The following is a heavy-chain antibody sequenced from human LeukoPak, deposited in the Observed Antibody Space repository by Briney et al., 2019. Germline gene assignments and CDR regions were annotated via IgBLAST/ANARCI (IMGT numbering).Heavy chain of an antibody. D-gene: IGHD3-10*01. Sequence: GGSLRLSCAASGLTFSSYGMHWVRQAPGKGLEWVAFIRYDGSNKYHADSVKGRFTISRDNSKNTMYLQMNSLRAEDTAVYYCAKDSAAPISITMVRGRWYFDYWGQGTLVTVSS. CDR3: AKDSAAPISITMVRGRWYFDY. CDR2: IRYDGSNK. V-gene: IGHV3-30*02. CDR1: GLTFSSYG. J-gene: IGHJ4*02.